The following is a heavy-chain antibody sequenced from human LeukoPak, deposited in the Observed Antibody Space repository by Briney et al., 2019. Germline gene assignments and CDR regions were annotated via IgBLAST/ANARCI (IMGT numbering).Heavy chain of an antibody. V-gene: IGHV3-7*05. D-gene: IGHD3-22*01. J-gene: IGHJ3*01. CDR2: IKQDGREN. CDR1: GFTFSSCW. Sequence: PGGSLRLSCAASGFTFSSCWMSWVRQAPGKGLEWVANIKQDGRENYCVDSVKGRFTISRDNAKNSLYLQMNSLRAEDTAVYYCATSLTTASDTSAYGAFDVWGQGTMVTVSS. CDR3: ATSLTTASDTSAYGAFDV.